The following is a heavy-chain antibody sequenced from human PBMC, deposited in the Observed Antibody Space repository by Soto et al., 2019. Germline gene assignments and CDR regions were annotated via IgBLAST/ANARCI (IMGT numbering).Heavy chain of an antibody. CDR1: GYTFTSYG. Sequence: ASVKVSCKASGYTFTSYGISWVRQAPGQGRERMGWISAYNGNTNYAQKLQGRVTMTTDTSTSTAYMELRSLRSDDTAVYYCATTPRRWGIDYWGQGTLVTVSS. CDR2: ISAYNGNT. J-gene: IGHJ4*02. D-gene: IGHD7-27*01. V-gene: IGHV1-18*04. CDR3: ATTPRRWGIDY.